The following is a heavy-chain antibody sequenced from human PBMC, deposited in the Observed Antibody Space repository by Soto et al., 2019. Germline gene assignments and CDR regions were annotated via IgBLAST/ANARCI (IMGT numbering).Heavy chain of an antibody. V-gene: IGHV3-53*01. Sequence: GGSLRLSCAASGFTVSSNYMSCVRHSPGKGLEWVSVIYSGGSTYYADSVKGRFTISRDNSKNTLYLQMNSLRAEDTAVYYCARGAPRARRNAFDIWGQGTMVTVSS. J-gene: IGHJ3*02. CDR2: IYSGGST. CDR1: GFTVSSNY. CDR3: ARGAPRARRNAFDI.